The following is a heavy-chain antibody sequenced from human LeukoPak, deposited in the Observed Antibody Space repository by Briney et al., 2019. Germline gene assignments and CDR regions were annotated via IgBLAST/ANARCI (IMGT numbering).Heavy chain of an antibody. CDR2: IIPIFGTA. D-gene: IGHD6-6*01. CDR3: AGGAARGCYYYGMDV. V-gene: IGHV1-69*13. CDR1: GGTFSSYA. Sequence: ASVKVSCKASGGTFSSYAISWVRQAPGQGLEWMGGIIPIFGTANYAQKFQGRVTITADESTSTAYMELSSLRSEDTAVYFCAGGAARGCYYYGMDVWGQGTTVTVSS. J-gene: IGHJ6*02.